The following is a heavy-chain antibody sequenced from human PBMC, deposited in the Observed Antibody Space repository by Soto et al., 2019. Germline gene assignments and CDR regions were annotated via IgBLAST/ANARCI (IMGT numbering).Heavy chain of an antibody. CDR1: GFSFSTYS. D-gene: IGHD6-6*01. CDR2: ISSRSYTI. Sequence: EVQLVESGGGLVQPGGSLRLSCAASGFSFSTYSMNWVRQAPGKGLEWVSYISSRSYTIYYVDSVKGRFTISRDNAKNXLXLXXNSLRDEDTAVYYCARGGSSSDNGMDVWGQGTTVTVSS. J-gene: IGHJ6*02. CDR3: ARGGSSSDNGMDV. V-gene: IGHV3-48*02.